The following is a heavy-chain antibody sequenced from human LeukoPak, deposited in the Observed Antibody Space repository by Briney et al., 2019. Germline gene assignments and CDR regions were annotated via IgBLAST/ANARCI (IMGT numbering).Heavy chain of an antibody. Sequence: GGSLRLSCAASGFTFSSYEMNWARQAPGKGREGVSYISSSGRTIYYADSVKGRFTISRDNDKNSLYLQMNSLRAEDTAAYYCAREDIVLVPASRTTYYYYYYMDVWGKGTTVTISS. CDR1: GFTFSSYE. J-gene: IGHJ6*03. D-gene: IGHD2-2*01. CDR3: AREDIVLVPASRTTYYYYYYMDV. CDR2: ISSSGRTI. V-gene: IGHV3-48*03.